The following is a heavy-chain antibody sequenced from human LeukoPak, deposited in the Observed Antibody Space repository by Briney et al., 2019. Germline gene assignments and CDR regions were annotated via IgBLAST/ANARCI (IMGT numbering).Heavy chain of an antibody. Sequence: PSETLSPTCTVSGGSITSTSYYWGWIRQPPGKGLEWIGSIYYSGSTYYDPSLKSGVTISVDTSKNQFSLKLSSVTAADTAVYYCARQTRGSDGSGYYKTYFDYWGQGTLVTVSS. CDR2: IYYSGST. J-gene: IGHJ4*02. D-gene: IGHD3-3*01. V-gene: IGHV4-39*01. CDR1: GGSITSTSYY. CDR3: ARQTRGSDGSGYYKTYFDY.